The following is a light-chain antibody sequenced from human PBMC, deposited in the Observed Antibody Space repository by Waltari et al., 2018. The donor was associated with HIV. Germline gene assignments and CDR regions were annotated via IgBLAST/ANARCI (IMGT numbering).Light chain of an antibody. V-gene: IGKV3-15*01. CDR1: QSVTKN. CDR2: GAS. Sequence: EVVLTQSPATVSVSPGGRVILACRASQSVTKNLAWCQQKPGQAPRLVICGASTRAAGVPARFTGRGSGTQFTLTISSLQSEDFAIYYCQQYHNYWTFGQGSK. CDR3: QQYHNYWT. J-gene: IGKJ1*01.